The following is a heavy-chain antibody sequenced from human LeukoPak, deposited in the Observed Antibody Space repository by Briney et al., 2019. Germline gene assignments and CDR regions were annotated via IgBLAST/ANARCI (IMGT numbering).Heavy chain of an antibody. V-gene: IGHV3-21*01. Sequence: PGGSLRLSCAASGFTFSSYSMNWVRQAPGKGLEWVSSISSSSSYIYYADSVKGQFTISRDNAKNSLYLQMNSLRAEDTAVYYCASGEWLVDYWGQGTLVTVSS. CDR3: ASGEWLVDY. J-gene: IGHJ4*02. CDR2: ISSSSSYI. CDR1: GFTFSSYS. D-gene: IGHD6-19*01.